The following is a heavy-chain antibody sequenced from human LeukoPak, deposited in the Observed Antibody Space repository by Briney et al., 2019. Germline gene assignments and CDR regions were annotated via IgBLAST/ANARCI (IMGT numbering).Heavy chain of an antibody. Sequence: SETLSLTCSVSGGSISNYYWSWIRQPPGKGLEWIAYISDSGSTKYRPSLRGRLSISMDKYKNMFSLKLNSVTAADTAVYYCARPDSHLSAFDIWGQGTKVTVS. CDR1: GGSISNYY. CDR2: ISDSGST. V-gene: IGHV4-59*08. J-gene: IGHJ3*02. D-gene: IGHD2-21*01. CDR3: ARPDSHLSAFDI.